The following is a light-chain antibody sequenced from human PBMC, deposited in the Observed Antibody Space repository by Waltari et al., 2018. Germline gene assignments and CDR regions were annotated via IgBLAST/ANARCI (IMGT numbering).Light chain of an antibody. CDR3: SSYTSIIPPFL. CDR2: DVS. Sequence: QSALTQPASVSGSPGQSITISCTRSRSDLGGYSFVPWYQQHPGKAPTLMIYDVSHRPSGVSNRFSGSKSGNTASLTISGLQPEDEADYYCSSYTSIIPPFLFGTGTKVTVL. V-gene: IGLV2-14*01. J-gene: IGLJ1*01. CDR1: RSDLGGYSF.